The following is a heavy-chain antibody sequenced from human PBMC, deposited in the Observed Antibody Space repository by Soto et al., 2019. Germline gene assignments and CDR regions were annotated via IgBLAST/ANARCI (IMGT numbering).Heavy chain of an antibody. CDR1: GGSISSYY. CDR2: IYYSGST. CDR3: AGRYGYSFDY. Sequence: QVQLQESGPGLVKPSETLSLTCTVSGGSISSYYWSWIRQPPGKGLEWIGYIYYSGSTNYNPSLKRRVTISVDTSKNQFSLKLSSVTAADTAVYYCAGRYGYSFDYWGQGTLVTVSS. V-gene: IGHV4-59*08. J-gene: IGHJ4*02. D-gene: IGHD1-1*01.